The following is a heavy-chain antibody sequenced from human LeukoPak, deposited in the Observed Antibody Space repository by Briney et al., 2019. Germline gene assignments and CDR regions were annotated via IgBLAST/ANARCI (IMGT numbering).Heavy chain of an antibody. CDR3: ARARSGKNDAFDT. CDR1: GGSFSGYY. J-gene: IGHJ3*02. CDR2: INHSGST. Sequence: PSETLSLTCAVYGGSFSGYYWSWIRQPPGKGLEWIGEINHSGSTNYNPSLKSRVTISVDTSKNQFSLKLSSVTAADTAVYYCARARSGKNDAFDTWGQGTMVTVSS. V-gene: IGHV4-34*01. D-gene: IGHD6-25*01.